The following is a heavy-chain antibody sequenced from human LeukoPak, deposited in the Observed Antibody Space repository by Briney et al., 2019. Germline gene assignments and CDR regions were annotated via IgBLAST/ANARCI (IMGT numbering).Heavy chain of an antibody. CDR3: ASGSYYYDSSGLDY. V-gene: IGHV1-2*02. D-gene: IGHD3-22*01. J-gene: IGHJ4*02. CDR2: INPNSGGT. CDR1: GYTFTGYY. Sequence: ASVKVSCKASGYTFTGYYMHWVRQAPGQGLEWMGWINPNSGGTNYAQKFQGRVTLTRDTSTSTVFMELSSLRSEDTAVYYCASGSYYYDSSGLDYWGQGTLVTVSS.